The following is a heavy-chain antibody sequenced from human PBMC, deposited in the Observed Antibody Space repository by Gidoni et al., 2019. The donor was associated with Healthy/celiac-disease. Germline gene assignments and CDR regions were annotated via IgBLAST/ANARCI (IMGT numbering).Heavy chain of an antibody. Sequence: QVTLKESGPALVKPTQTLTLTCTFSGFSLSTSGMRVSWIRQPPGKALEWLARIDWDDDKFYSTSLKTRLTISKDTSKNQVVLTMTNMDPVDTATYYCARTYCTNGVCQFDYWGQGTLVTVSS. J-gene: IGHJ4*02. D-gene: IGHD2-8*01. CDR2: IDWDDDK. CDR1: GFSLSTSGMR. CDR3: ARTYCTNGVCQFDY. V-gene: IGHV2-70*04.